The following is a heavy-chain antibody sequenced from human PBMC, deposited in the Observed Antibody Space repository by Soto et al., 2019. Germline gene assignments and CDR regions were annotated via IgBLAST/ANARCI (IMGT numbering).Heavy chain of an antibody. V-gene: IGHV4-39*07. J-gene: IGHJ4*02. Sequence: PGGSLRLSCAASGISFTTYAMSWVRQAPGKGLEWIGSIYYSGSTYYNLSLKSRVTISVDTSKNQFSLKLSSVTAADTAVYYCARVPDYWGQGTLVTVSS. CDR3: ARVPDY. CDR2: IYYSGST. D-gene: IGHD2-2*01. CDR1: GISFTTYA.